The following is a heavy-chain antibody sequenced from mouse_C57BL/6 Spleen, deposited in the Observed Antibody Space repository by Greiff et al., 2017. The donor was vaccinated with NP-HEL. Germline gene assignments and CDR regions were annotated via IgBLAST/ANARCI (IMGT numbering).Heavy chain of an antibody. D-gene: IGHD2-4*01. CDR3: ARHTDYEGGGPWFAY. Sequence: EVKLMESGGDLVKPGGSLKLSCAASGFTFSSYGMSWVRQTPDKRLEWVATISSGGSYTYYPDSVKGRFTISRDNAKNTLYLQMSSLKSEDTAMYYCARHTDYEGGGPWFAYWGQGTLVTVSA. CDR2: ISSGGSYT. J-gene: IGHJ3*01. CDR1: GFTFSSYG. V-gene: IGHV5-6*01.